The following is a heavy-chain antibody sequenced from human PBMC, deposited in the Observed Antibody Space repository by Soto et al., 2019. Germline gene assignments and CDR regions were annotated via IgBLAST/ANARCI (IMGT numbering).Heavy chain of an antibody. V-gene: IGHV5-51*01. CDR3: ARTRSFTLGSYYDGMDV. CDR1: GYSFASYW. Sequence: GEALKISCQGSGYSFASYWIGWVRQMLGKHLEWMGIIYPGVSETRYSPSFQGQVTISADKSLRTAYLQWTSLKASDTALYYCARTRSFTLGSYYDGMDVWGQGTTVTVSS. CDR2: IYPGVSET. J-gene: IGHJ6*02. D-gene: IGHD6-6*01.